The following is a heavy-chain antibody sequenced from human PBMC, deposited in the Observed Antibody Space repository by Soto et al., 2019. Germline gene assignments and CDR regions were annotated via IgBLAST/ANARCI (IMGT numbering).Heavy chain of an antibody. Sequence: LRLSCAASGFTFSSYSMNWVRQAPGKGLEWVSYISSSSSTIYYADSVKGRFTISRDNAKNSLYLQLNSLSDEDTAVYYCAREVVAVTGPWYYYGMDVWGQGTTVTVSS. J-gene: IGHJ6*02. CDR1: GFTFSSYS. CDR3: AREVVAVTGPWYYYGMDV. CDR2: ISSSSSTI. D-gene: IGHD6-19*01. V-gene: IGHV3-48*02.